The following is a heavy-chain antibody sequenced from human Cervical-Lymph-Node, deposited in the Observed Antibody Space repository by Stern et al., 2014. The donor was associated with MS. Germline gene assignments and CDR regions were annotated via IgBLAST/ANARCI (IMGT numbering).Heavy chain of an antibody. CDR1: GYTFTSYW. Sequence: EVHLVESGPEVKRPGESLKISCQASGYTFTSYWIGWVRQMPGKGLEWIAVIVPGGSYMRYSRSFKGQGTTSADKSSSTAYLQGNNLKASYSAIYYCARQRYFDYWGQGTLVTVSS. CDR3: ARQRYFDY. J-gene: IGHJ4*02. CDR2: IVPGGSYM. V-gene: IGHV5-51*01.